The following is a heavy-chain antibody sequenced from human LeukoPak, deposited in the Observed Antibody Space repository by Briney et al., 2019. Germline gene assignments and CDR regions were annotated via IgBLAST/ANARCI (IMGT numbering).Heavy chain of an antibody. CDR1: GFTVSSNY. Sequence: GGSLRLSCAASGFTVSSNYTSWVRQAPGKGLEWVSVIYSGGSTYYADSVKGRFTISRDNSKNTLYLQMNSLRAEDTAVYYCAREYRGSSWYVDWGQGTLVTVSS. CDR2: IYSGGST. D-gene: IGHD6-13*01. J-gene: IGHJ4*02. V-gene: IGHV3-53*01. CDR3: AREYRGSSWYVD.